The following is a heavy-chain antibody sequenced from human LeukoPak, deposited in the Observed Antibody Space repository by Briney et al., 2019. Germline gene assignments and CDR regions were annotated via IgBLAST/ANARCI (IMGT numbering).Heavy chain of an antibody. D-gene: IGHD2-21*01. Sequence: PGGSLRLSCAASGFTFSSYSMNWVRQAPGKGLEWVSSISSSYIYSADSVKGRFTISRDNAKNSLYLQMHSLRAEDTAVYYCARDPDILLGVNFDYWGQGALVIVSS. CDR3: ARDPDILLGVNFDY. CDR1: GFTFSSYS. J-gene: IGHJ4*02. V-gene: IGHV3-21*01. CDR2: ISSSYI.